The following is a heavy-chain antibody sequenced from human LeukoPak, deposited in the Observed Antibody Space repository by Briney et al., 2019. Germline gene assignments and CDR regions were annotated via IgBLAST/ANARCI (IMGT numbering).Heavy chain of an antibody. Sequence: ASVRVSCKASGYTFTGYYMHWVRQAPGQGLEWMGWINPNSGGTNYAQKFQGRVTMTRDTSISTAYMELSRLRSDDTAVYYCARDRQEYSYGANFDYWGQGTLVTVSS. CDR2: INPNSGGT. D-gene: IGHD5-18*01. V-gene: IGHV1-2*02. CDR1: GYTFTGYY. J-gene: IGHJ4*02. CDR3: ARDRQEYSYGANFDY.